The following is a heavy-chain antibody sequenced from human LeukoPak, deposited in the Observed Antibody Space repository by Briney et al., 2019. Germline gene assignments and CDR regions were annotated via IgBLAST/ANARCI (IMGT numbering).Heavy chain of an antibody. CDR1: AGSISSGDCY. CDR2: IYSPGTN. Sequence: SQTLSLTCTVSAGSISSGDCYWSWIRQPAGKGLEWIGRIYSPGTNYNYNPSLKSRVTISIDTSKNQFSLKLTSVTAADTAVYYYARGIGTSYDSSRDAFDMWGQGTMVTVSS. J-gene: IGHJ3*02. V-gene: IGHV4-61*02. D-gene: IGHD3-22*01. CDR3: ARGIGTSYDSSRDAFDM.